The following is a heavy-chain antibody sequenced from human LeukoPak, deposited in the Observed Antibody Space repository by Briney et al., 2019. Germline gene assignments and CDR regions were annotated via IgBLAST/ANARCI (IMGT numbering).Heavy chain of an antibody. CDR3: AREYSTTWEDYHYYMDV. CDR1: GYTFTGYY. V-gene: IGHV1-2*06. J-gene: IGHJ6*03. D-gene: IGHD2/OR15-2a*01. CDR2: INPNSGGT. Sequence: ASVKVSCKASGYTFTGYYMQWVRQAPGQGLEWMGRINPNSGGTDYAQKFRGRVTMTRDTSINTAYMELSWLRSDDTAVYYCAREYSTTWEDYHYYMDVWGKGTTVTVSS.